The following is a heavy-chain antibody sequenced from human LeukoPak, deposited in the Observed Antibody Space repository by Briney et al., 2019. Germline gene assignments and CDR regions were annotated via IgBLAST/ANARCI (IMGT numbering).Heavy chain of an antibody. CDR3: ARDDPGAVAGYRYYYGMDV. J-gene: IGHJ6*02. Sequence: PGGSLRLSCSASGFTFSSYAMHWVRQAPGKGLEYVSAISSNGGSTYYADSVKGRFTISRDNSKNTLYLQMSSLRAEDTAVYYCARDDPGAVAGYRYYYGMDVWGQGTTVTVSS. D-gene: IGHD6-19*01. V-gene: IGHV3-64D*06. CDR2: ISSNGGST. CDR1: GFTFSSYA.